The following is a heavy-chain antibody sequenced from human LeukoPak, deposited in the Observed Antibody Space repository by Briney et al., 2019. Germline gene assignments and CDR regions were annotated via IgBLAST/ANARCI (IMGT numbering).Heavy chain of an antibody. V-gene: IGHV3-33*01. Sequence: GGSLRLSCAVSGFTFSSYGMHWVRQAPGKGLEWVAFIWYDGTNKDYADSVKGRFTISRDNSKNTLYLQMNSLRAEDTAVYYCGRDRGYGGYDPFDYWGQGTLVTVSS. CDR2: IWYDGTNK. CDR1: GFTFSSYG. CDR3: GRDRGYGGYDPFDY. J-gene: IGHJ4*02. D-gene: IGHD5-12*01.